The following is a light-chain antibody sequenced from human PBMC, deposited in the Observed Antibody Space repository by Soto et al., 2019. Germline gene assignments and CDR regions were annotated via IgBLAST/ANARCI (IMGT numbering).Light chain of an antibody. V-gene: IGKV3-11*01. CDR1: QSVRTS. Sequence: EIMLSQSPAVLSLSPGERATLSCRASQSVRTSLAWYQQKPGQPPRLLIYDASNSATGIPARFSGSGSGTEFTLTISCLEPEDVAVYFCQQRSNWPPLTFGGGTKVQI. CDR3: QQRSNWPPLT. J-gene: IGKJ4*01. CDR2: DAS.